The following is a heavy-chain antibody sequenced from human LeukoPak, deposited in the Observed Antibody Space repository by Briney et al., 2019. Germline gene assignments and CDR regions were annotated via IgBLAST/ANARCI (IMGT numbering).Heavy chain of an antibody. J-gene: IGHJ4*02. D-gene: IGHD3-22*01. V-gene: IGHV3-74*01. CDR1: GFTFSNFW. CDR2: IKADGSST. Sequence: TGGSLRLSCAASGFTFSNFWMHWVRQVPGKGLVWVSRIKADGSSTTYADSVKGRFTISRDNAKNTVYLQMNSLRAEDTAVYYCGNDRGYSFVFWRQGTLVTVSS. CDR3: GNDRGYSFVF.